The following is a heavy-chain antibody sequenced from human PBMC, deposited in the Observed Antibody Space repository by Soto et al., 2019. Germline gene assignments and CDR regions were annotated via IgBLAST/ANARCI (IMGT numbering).Heavy chain of an antibody. CDR3: AKASYLIAAADV. D-gene: IGHD6-13*01. V-gene: IGHV3-9*01. Sequence: EVQLVESGGGLVQPGRSLRLSCAASGFTFDDYAMHWVRQAPGKGLEWVSGISWNSGSIGYADSVKGRFTISRDNANNSLYLQMNSLRAEDTALYYCAKASYLIAAADVWGQGTLVTVSS. CDR2: ISWNSGSI. CDR1: GFTFDDYA. J-gene: IGHJ4*02.